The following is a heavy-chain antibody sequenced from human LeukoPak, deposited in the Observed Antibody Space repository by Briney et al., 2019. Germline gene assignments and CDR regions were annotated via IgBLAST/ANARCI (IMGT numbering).Heavy chain of an antibody. D-gene: IGHD3-3*01. J-gene: IGHJ4*02. Sequence: GGSLRLSCAASGFTFSSYEMNWVRQAPGKGLEWVAVISYDGSNKYYADSVKGRFTISRDNSKNTLYLQMNSLRAEDTAVYYCAKDGIFGVVLDYFDYWGQGTLVTVSS. CDR3: AKDGIFGVVLDYFDY. V-gene: IGHV3-30*18. CDR2: ISYDGSNK. CDR1: GFTFSSYE.